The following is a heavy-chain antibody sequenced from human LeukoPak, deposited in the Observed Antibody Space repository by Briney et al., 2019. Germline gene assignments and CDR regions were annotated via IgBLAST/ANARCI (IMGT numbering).Heavy chain of an antibody. CDR3: ARVHYDILTGYSYFDY. J-gene: IGHJ4*02. CDR2: ISAYNDNT. Sequence: ASVKASCKASGYTFTSYGISWVRQAPGQGLEWMGWISAYNDNTNYAQKLQGRVTMTTDTSTSTAYMELRSLRSDDTAVYYCARVHYDILTGYSYFDYWGQGTLVTVSS. V-gene: IGHV1-18*01. CDR1: GYTFTSYG. D-gene: IGHD3-9*01.